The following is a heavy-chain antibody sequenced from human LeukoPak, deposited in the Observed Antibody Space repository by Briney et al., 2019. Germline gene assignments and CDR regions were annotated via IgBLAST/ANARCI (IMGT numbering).Heavy chain of an antibody. D-gene: IGHD3-10*01. CDR2: MNPNSGNT. CDR3: ARVSSGSYYYYYYMDV. Sequence: ASVTVSCKASGYTFTNYDIHWVRQAPGQGLEWMGWMNPNSGNTGYAQKFQGRVTITRDTSISTAYMELSSLMSEDTAVYYCARVSSGSYYYYYYMDVWGKGTTVTVSS. J-gene: IGHJ6*03. CDR1: GYTFTNYD. V-gene: IGHV1-8*03.